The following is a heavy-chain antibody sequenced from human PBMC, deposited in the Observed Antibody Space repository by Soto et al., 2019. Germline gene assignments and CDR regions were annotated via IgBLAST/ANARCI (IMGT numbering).Heavy chain of an antibody. CDR3: ARARGRSDGPMDG. D-gene: IGHD2-15*01. CDR2: IYYSGIT. V-gene: IGHV4-31*03. Sequence: SETLSLTCTVSSGSISSGGYYWSWIRQHPGKGLEWIGYIYYSGITYYNPSLKSRVTISVDTAKNQFSLNLASVTAGDTAVYYCARARGRSDGPMDGWGQGTTVT. CDR1: SGSISSGGYY. J-gene: IGHJ6*02.